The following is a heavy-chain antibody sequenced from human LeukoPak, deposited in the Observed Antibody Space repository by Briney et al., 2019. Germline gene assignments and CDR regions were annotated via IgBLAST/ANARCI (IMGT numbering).Heavy chain of an antibody. V-gene: IGHV3-11*01. J-gene: IGHJ4*02. CDR2: ISSSGSTI. CDR1: GFTFSDYY. D-gene: IGHD5-18*01. Sequence: PGGSLRLSCAASGFTFSDYYMSWIRQAPGKGLEWVSYISSSGSTIYYADSVKGRFTISMDNAKNSLYLQMNSLRAEDTAVYYCARDRAQLWLLEPMGYWGQGTLVTVSS. CDR3: ARDRAQLWLLEPMGY.